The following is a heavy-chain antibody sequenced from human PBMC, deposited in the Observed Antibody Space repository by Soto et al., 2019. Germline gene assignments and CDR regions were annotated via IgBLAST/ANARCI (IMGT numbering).Heavy chain of an antibody. D-gene: IGHD4-17*01. CDR1: GYTFTSYG. Sequence: QVQLVQSGAEVKKPGASVKVSCKASGYTFTSYGISWVRQAPGQGLEWMGWISAYNGNTNYAQNLQGRVTMTTDTSTSTAYMELRSLSSDDTAVYYCARDASLPYGDYAPYYYYGMDVWGQGTTVTVSS. V-gene: IGHV1-18*01. CDR2: ISAYNGNT. J-gene: IGHJ6*02. CDR3: ARDASLPYGDYAPYYYYGMDV.